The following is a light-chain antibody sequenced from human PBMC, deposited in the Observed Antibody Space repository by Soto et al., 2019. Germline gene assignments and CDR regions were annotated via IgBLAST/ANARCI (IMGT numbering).Light chain of an antibody. Sequence: QSVLTQDASVSGSPGQSITISCTGTSSDVGGYNYVSWYQQHPGKAPKLMIYDVFTRPSGVSNRFSGSKSGNTASLTISALQAEDEDDYYCTSWTSTSTYVFGSGTKVTVL. CDR1: SSDVGGYNY. J-gene: IGLJ1*01. CDR2: DVF. V-gene: IGLV2-14*03. CDR3: TSWTSTSTYV.